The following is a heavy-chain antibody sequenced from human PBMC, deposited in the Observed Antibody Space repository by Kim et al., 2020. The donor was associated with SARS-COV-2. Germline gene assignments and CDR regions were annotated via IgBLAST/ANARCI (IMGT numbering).Heavy chain of an antibody. CDR3: AKGRGNYPYFDY. CDR1: GFTFNNYA. V-gene: IGHV3-23*01. D-gene: IGHD1-26*01. CDR2: ISDSGDNT. J-gene: IGHJ4*02. Sequence: GGSLRLSCAASGFTFNNYAMSWVRQAPGKGLECVSLISDSGDNTYYTDSVKGRFTISRDNSKNTLFLKMNSLRAEDTAVYYCAKGRGNYPYFDYWGQGILVTVSS.